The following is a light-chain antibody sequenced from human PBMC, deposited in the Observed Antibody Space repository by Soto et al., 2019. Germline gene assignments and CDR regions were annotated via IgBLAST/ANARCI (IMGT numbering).Light chain of an antibody. V-gene: IGKV3-15*01. Sequence: TVMTQSPVTLSVSPGERAALSCRASQSVGSNLAWYQQKPGQAPRLLIYGASTRVTGIPARFSGGGSGTEFTLTITRLQPEDFAVFYCQQYGTLPLTFGGGTKVEIK. J-gene: IGKJ4*01. CDR1: QSVGSN. CDR3: QQYGTLPLT. CDR2: GAS.